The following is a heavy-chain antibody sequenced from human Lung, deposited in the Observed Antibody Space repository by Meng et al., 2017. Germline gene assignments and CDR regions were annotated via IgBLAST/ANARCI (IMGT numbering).Heavy chain of an antibody. Sequence: QVQLVQSGAEVKKPGASVKVSCKTSGYTFTSHGISWVRQAPGQGLEWMGWISAHSGNTNYAQKIKGRVTMTTDTATSTVYMELRSLRPDDTAVYYCARGPYYYYDTTGYYNWFDPWGQGTLVPSPQ. CDR2: ISAHSGNT. CDR3: ARGPYYYYDTTGYYNWFDP. J-gene: IGHJ5*02. V-gene: IGHV1-18*04. D-gene: IGHD3-22*01. CDR1: GYTFTSHG.